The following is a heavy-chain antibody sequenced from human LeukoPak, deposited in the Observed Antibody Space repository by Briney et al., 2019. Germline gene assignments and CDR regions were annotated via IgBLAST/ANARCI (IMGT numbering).Heavy chain of an antibody. Sequence: GGSLRLSCAASGFTFSAYSINWVRQAPGKGLEWISYISGSSRSIYYADSVKGRFTISRDNSRNTLYLQMNSLRAEDTAVYYCAKDDRWLQFCCWGQGTLVTVSA. D-gene: IGHD5-24*01. J-gene: IGHJ4*02. CDR3: AKDDRWLQFCC. V-gene: IGHV3-48*01. CDR1: GFTFSAYS. CDR2: ISGSSRSI.